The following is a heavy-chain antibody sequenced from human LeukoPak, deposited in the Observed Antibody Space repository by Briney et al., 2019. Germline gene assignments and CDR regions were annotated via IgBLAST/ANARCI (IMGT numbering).Heavy chain of an antibody. CDR3: ARDPTTSQGSDAFDI. J-gene: IGHJ3*02. Sequence: GGPLRLSCAASAFTFSNYWMGWVRQAPGKGLEWVANIKPDGSEKYYVDSVKGRFTISRDNAKKSLNLQMSSLRAEDTAVYYCARDPTTSQGSDAFDIWGQGTRVTVSS. CDR2: IKPDGSEK. D-gene: IGHD1-1*01. CDR1: AFTFSNYW. V-gene: IGHV3-7*01.